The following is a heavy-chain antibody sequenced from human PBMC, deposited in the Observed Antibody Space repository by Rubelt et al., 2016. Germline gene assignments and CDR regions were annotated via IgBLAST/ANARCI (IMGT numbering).Heavy chain of an antibody. CDR3: ARDPGRRSSSWFPFDP. J-gene: IGHJ5*02. D-gene: IGHD6-13*01. CDR2: IYYSGST. V-gene: IGHV4-59*12. Sequence: WSWIRQPPGKGLEWIGYIYYSGSTNYNPSLKSRVTISVDTSKNQFSLKLSSVTAADTAVYYCARDPGRRSSSWFPFDPWGQGTLVTVSS.